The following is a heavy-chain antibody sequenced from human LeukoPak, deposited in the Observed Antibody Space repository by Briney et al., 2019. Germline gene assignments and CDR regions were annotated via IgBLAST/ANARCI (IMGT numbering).Heavy chain of an antibody. V-gene: IGHV3-74*01. CDR2: ITTDGRTT. J-gene: IGHJ4*02. D-gene: IGHD3-9*01. CDR3: TMDLTGPFDD. Sequence: PGVSLRLSCAASGFTFSSYWLHWVRQVPGRGLVWVSRITTDGRTTSYADSVKGRFTIFRGNAQNTLYLQMNSLRVEDTGVYYCTMDLTGPFDDWGQGTLVTVSS. CDR1: GFTFSSYW.